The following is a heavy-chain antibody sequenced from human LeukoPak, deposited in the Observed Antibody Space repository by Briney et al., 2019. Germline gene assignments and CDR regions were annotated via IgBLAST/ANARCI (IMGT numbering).Heavy chain of an antibody. D-gene: IGHD1-7*01. V-gene: IGHV3-30*03. Sequence: GRSLRLSCAASGFTFSTYGMHWVRQAPGKGLEWVAVISYDGNKKYYADSVKGRFTISRDNSKNTLYLQMNSLRAEDTAVYYCARWKSLKGTFDYWGQGTLVTVSS. J-gene: IGHJ4*02. CDR2: ISYDGNKK. CDR1: GFTFSTYG. CDR3: ARWKSLKGTFDY.